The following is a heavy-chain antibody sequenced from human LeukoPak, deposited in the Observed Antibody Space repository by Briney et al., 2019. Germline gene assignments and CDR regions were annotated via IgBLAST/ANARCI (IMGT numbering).Heavy chain of an antibody. CDR3: AKDAYYYDSSGYYNY. D-gene: IGHD3-22*01. V-gene: IGHV3-30*18. CDR2: ISYDGSNK. J-gene: IGHJ4*02. CDR1: GFTFSSYG. Sequence: GGSLRLSCAASGFTFSSYGMHWVRQAPGKGPEWVAVISYDGSNKYSADSVKGRFTISRDNSKNTLYLQMNSLRAEDTAVYYCAKDAYYYDSSGYYNYWGQGTLGTVSS.